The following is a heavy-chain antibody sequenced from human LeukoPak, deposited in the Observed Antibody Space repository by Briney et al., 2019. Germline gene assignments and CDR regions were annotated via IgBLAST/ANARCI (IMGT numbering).Heavy chain of an antibody. V-gene: IGHV1-18*04. J-gene: IGHJ3*02. CDR1: GYTFTSYG. Sequence: ASVKLSCKASGYTFTSYGISWVRQAPGQGLEWMGWISAYNGNTNYAQKLQGRVTMTTDTSTSTGYMELRSLRSDDTAVYYCARTGRGGAFDIWGQGTMVTVSS. CDR2: ISAYNGNT. CDR3: ARTGRGGAFDI. D-gene: IGHD3-16*01.